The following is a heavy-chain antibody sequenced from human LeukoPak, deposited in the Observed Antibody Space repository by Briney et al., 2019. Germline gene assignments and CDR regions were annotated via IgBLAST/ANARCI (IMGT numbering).Heavy chain of an antibody. CDR1: GFTFSSYA. CDR3: ARGSSTRLARGRAFDI. Sequence: GGSLRLSCAASGFTFSSYAMHWVRQAPGKGLEWVAVISYDGSNKYYADSVKGRFTISRDNSKNTLYLQMNSLRAEDTAVYYCARGSSTRLARGRAFDIWGQGTMVTVSS. D-gene: IGHD3-10*01. V-gene: IGHV3-30-3*01. J-gene: IGHJ3*02. CDR2: ISYDGSNK.